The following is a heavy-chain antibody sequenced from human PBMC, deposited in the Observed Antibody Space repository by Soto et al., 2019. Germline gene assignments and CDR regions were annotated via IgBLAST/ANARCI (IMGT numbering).Heavy chain of an antibody. J-gene: IGHJ4*02. Sequence: QVQLQESGPGLVKPSGTLSLSCAVSGGSVSNNNWWSWVRQSPGNGLEWIGEIHHSGGTSYNPSLESRATLSVDKSKNELSLRLNYVTAAVTAVYYCTKNSAYALDYWGLGILVTVSS. CDR3: TKNSAYALDY. D-gene: IGHD5-12*01. V-gene: IGHV4-4*02. CDR2: IHHSGGT. CDR1: GGSVSNNNW.